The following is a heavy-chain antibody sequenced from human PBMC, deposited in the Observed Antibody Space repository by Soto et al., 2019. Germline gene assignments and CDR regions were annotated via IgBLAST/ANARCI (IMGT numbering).Heavy chain of an antibody. Sequence: GGSLRLSCAASGFTFTRYSMNWVRQAPGKGLEWVSSISSTTNYIYYADSMKGRFTVSRDNAKNSVYLEMNSLSAEDTAVYYRARESEDLTSNFDYWGQGT. CDR2: ISSTTNYI. V-gene: IGHV3-21*01. CDR3: ARESEDLTSNFDY. J-gene: IGHJ4*02. CDR1: GFTFTRYS.